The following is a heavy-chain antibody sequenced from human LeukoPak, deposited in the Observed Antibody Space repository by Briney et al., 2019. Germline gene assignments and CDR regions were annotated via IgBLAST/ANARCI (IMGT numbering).Heavy chain of an antibody. CDR3: ARDAVLGAPYTDH. V-gene: IGHV1-18*01. Sequence: ASVKVSCKASGYIFSDYGISWARQAPGQGLEWMGWISDHNGTPNYAQKFEGRVTMTTDISTSTDYMELTSLTSDDAAVYYCARDAVLGAPYTDHRGQGTLVTVSS. CDR2: ISDHNGTP. D-gene: IGHD3-3*02. J-gene: IGHJ5*02. CDR1: GYIFSDYG.